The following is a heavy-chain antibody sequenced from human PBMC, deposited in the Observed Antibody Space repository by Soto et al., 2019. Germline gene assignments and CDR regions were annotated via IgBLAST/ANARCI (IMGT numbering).Heavy chain of an antibody. CDR3: ARALSSAAGLYFDH. CDR2: IHATENT. Sequence: QVQLQESGPGLVKPSETLSLTCTVSGDSISSYYWSWIRQPAGKGMEWIGRIHATENTNYNPSLKSRVTMSIDTSNNQFSLKLTSLTAADAAVYYCARALSSAAGLYFDHWGQGTLVTDSS. CDR1: GDSISSYY. D-gene: IGHD6-13*01. J-gene: IGHJ4*02. V-gene: IGHV4-4*07.